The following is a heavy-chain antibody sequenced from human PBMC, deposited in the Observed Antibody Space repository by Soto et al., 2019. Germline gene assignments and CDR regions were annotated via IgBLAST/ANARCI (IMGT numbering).Heavy chain of an antibody. J-gene: IGHJ4*02. D-gene: IGHD7-27*01. V-gene: IGHV5-51*01. CDR1: TYSLAILC. CDR2: IYPGDSDT. Sequence: PWQLMQTSRKVATYSLAILCIGCVSQKPKKGLEWMGIIYPGDSDTRYSPSFQGQVTISADKSINTAFLQWSSLQASDTAMIYCSRLPGPNHRQLYFDYWGQGALVTVSS. CDR3: SRLPGPNHRQLYFDY.